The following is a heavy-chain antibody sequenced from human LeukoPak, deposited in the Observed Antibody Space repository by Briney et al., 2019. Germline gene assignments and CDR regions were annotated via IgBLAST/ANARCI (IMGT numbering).Heavy chain of an antibody. CDR2: IWYDGSNK. V-gene: IGHV3-33*01. CDR3: AREDTALVIAY. D-gene: IGHD5-18*01. CDR1: GFTFSSYD. J-gene: IGHJ4*02. Sequence: GGSLRLSCAASGFTFSSYDMHWVRQAPGKGLEWVAVIWYDGSNKYYADSVKGRYTISRDNSKNTLYLQMNSLRVEDTAVYYCAREDTALVIAYWGQGTLVTVSS.